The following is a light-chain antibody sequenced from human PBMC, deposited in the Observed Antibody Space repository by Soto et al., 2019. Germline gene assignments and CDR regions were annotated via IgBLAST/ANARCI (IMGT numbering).Light chain of an antibody. CDR1: SSDVGGYNY. Sequence: QSALTQPASVSGSPGQSITISCTGTSSDVGGYNYVSWYQQHPGKAPKLMIYDVSNRPSGVSNRFSGSKSGNTASLTISGXXAXDEADYYCSSYTSSSTLGFGGGTKLTVL. V-gene: IGLV2-14*01. CDR2: DVS. J-gene: IGLJ2*01. CDR3: SSYTSSSTLG.